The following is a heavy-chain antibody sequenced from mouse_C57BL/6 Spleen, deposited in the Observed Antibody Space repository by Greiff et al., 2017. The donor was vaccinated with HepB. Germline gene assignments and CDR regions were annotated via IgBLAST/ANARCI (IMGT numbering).Heavy chain of an antibody. CDR2: IYPGDGDT. J-gene: IGHJ3*01. CDR1: GYAFSSSW. Sequence: QVQLKESGPELVKPGASVKISCKASGYAFSSSWMNWVKQRPGKGLEWIGRIYPGDGDTNYNGKFKGKATLTADKSSSTAYMQLSSLTSEDSAVYFCARSGNLWFAYWGQGTLVTVSA. V-gene: IGHV1-82*01. CDR3: ARSGNLWFAY. D-gene: IGHD3-1*01.